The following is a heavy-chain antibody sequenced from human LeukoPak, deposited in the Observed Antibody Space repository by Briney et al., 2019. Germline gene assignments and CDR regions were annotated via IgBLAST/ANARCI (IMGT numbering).Heavy chain of an antibody. CDR2: IYSGGST. CDR1: GFTVSSNY. Sequence: GGSLRLSCAASGFTVSSNYMSWVRQAPGKGLEWVSVIYSGGSTYYADSVKGRFTISRDNAKKSLYLQMNSLRAEDTAVYYCVRTAGRDGGIWGQGTLVTVSS. CDR3: VRTAGRDGGI. J-gene: IGHJ4*02. V-gene: IGHV3-53*01. D-gene: IGHD1-26*01.